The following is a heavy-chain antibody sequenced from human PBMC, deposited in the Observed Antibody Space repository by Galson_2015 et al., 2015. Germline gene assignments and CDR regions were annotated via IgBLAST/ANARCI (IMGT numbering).Heavy chain of an antibody. J-gene: IGHJ6*02. CDR2: IWFDGSNK. CDR1: GFDFRIHG. Sequence: SLRLSCAASGFDFRIHGMHWVRQAPGKGLEWLAVIWFDGSNKYYIDSVKGRFSISRDNSKKTVYLQMNSLRDEDTGVYYCARDLYGADVWGRGTTVIVSS. CDR3: ARDLYGADV. V-gene: IGHV3-33*01.